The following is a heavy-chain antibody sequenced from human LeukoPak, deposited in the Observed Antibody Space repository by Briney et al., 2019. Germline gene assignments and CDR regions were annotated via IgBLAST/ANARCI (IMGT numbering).Heavy chain of an antibody. CDR1: GFTFSNFA. V-gene: IGHV3-23*01. D-gene: IGHD3-22*01. CDR3: ARAMMVVTNLWGVFDY. J-gene: IGHJ4*02. CDR2: ISGRGDNT. Sequence: GGSLRLSCAASGFTFSNFAMTWVRQAPGKGLEWVSAISGRGDNTFYADSVKGRFTISRDNSKNMLYLQMSSLRAEDTAVYYCARAMMVVTNLWGVFDYWGQGNLVTVSS.